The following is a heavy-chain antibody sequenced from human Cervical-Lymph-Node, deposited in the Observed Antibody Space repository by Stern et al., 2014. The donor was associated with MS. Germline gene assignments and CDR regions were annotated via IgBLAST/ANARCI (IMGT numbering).Heavy chain of an antibody. CDR2: IYHRGNT. V-gene: IGHV4-39*01. CDR1: GDSISSSIYY. Sequence: QVQLQESGPGLVKPSETLSLTCTVSGDSISSSIYYWGWIRQPPGKGLEWIGSIYHRGNTHYTPSLKSRVTMSMDTSKNQFSLNLSSGTAADTAVYYCARPYGGGYWGQGTLVTVSS. CDR3: ARPYGGGY. J-gene: IGHJ4*02. D-gene: IGHD4-23*01.